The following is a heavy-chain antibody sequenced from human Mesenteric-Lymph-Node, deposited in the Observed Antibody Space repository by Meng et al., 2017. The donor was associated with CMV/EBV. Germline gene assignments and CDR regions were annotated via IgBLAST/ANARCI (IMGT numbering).Heavy chain of an antibody. CDR2: IYYSGST. CDR3: ARVYDYVWGSYRIGFDY. D-gene: IGHD3-16*02. V-gene: IGHV4-39*07. CDR1: GGSISSSSYY. Sequence: GSLRLSCTVSGGSISSSSYYWGWIRQPPGKGLEWIGSIYYSGSTYYNPSLKSRVTISVDTSKNQFSLKLSSVTAADTAVYYCARVYDYVWGSYRIGFDYWGQGTLVTVSS. J-gene: IGHJ4*02.